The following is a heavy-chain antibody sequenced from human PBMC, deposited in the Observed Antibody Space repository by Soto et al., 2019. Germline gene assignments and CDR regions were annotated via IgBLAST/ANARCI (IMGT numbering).Heavy chain of an antibody. V-gene: IGHV3-9*01. J-gene: IGHJ3*02. CDR1: GFTFDDYS. CDR2: ITWNSHSV. Sequence: EVQLVESGGGTVQPGRSLRLSCAASGFTFDDYSMHWVRQVQGRGLEWVSSITWNSHSVAYADSVKGRFTLSRDNAKTSLFLQMNSLRPEDTALYYCAKAEGDTAMLIDCAFDTWGQGTMVTVSS. CDR3: AKAEGDTAMLIDCAFDT. D-gene: IGHD5-18*01.